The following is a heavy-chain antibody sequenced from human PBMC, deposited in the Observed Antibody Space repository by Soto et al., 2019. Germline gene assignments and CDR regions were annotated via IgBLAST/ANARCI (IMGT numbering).Heavy chain of an antibody. CDR2: MNPNSGNT. D-gene: IGHD3-16*01. J-gene: IGHJ6*03. V-gene: IGHV1-8*01. CDR1: GYTFTSYD. CDR3: ARVDGGPYPYYYYYYMDV. Sequence: GASVKVSCKASGYTFTSYDINWVRQATGQGLEWMGWMNPNSGNTGYAQKFQGRVTMTRNTSISTAYMELSSLRSEDTAVYYCARVDGGPYPYYYYYYMDVWGKGTTVTVSS.